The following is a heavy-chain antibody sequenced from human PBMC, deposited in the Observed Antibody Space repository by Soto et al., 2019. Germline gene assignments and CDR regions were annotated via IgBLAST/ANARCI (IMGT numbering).Heavy chain of an antibody. D-gene: IGHD3-10*01. J-gene: IGHJ6*03. V-gene: IGHV4-59*01. CDR2: IYYSGST. CDR3: ARDIGVAGYYYMDV. CDR1: GGSISSYY. Sequence: PSETLSLTCTVSGGSISSYYWSWIRQPPGKGLEWIGYIYYSGSTNYNPSLKSRVTISVDTSKNQFSLKLSSVTAADTAVYYCARDIGVAGYYYMDVWGKGTTVTVSS.